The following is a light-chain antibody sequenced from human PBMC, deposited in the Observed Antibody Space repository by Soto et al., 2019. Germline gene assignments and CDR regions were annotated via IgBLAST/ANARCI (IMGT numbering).Light chain of an antibody. CDR2: DVI. V-gene: IGLV2-8*01. CDR1: SRDIGGYDF. Sequence: QSALTQPPSASGSPGQSVTISCTGTSRDIGGYDFGSWYQQNPGKAPKLLIYDVIKRPSGVPDRFSGSKSGNTASLTGSGLQTYDEADYYCSSYGGSNNLLFGGVTKVTVL. CDR3: SSYGGSNNLL. J-gene: IGLJ2*01.